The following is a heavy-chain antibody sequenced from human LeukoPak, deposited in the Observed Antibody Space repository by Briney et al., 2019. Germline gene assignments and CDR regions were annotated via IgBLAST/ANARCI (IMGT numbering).Heavy chain of an antibody. Sequence: GGSLRLSCAASGVIVSSNYMSWVRQTPGKGLEWVSAISGRGCGGSTNYADSVKGRFTISRDNSKNTLYLQMNSLRAEDTAVYYCAKVGIDGSGPFDHWGQGTLVTVSS. J-gene: IGHJ4*02. CDR3: AKVGIDGSGPFDH. CDR2: ISGRGCGGST. D-gene: IGHD3-10*01. CDR1: GVIVSSNY. V-gene: IGHV3-23*01.